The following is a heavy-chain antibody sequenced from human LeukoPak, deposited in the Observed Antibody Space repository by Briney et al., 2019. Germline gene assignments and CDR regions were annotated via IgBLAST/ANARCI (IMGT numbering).Heavy chain of an antibody. D-gene: IGHD2-2*01. CDR3: ARATLPSPSSTSHFDY. J-gene: IGHJ4*02. CDR2: INPSGGST. CDR1: GYTFTSYY. Sequence: ASVKVSCKASGYTFTSYYMHWVRQAPGQGLEWMGIINPSGGSTSYAQKFQGRVTMTRDTSTSTVYMELSSLRSEDTAVYYCARATLPSPSSTSHFDYWGQGTLVTVSS. V-gene: IGHV1-46*01.